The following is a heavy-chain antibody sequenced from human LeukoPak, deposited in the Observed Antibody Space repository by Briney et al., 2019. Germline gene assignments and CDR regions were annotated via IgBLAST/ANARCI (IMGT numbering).Heavy chain of an antibody. CDR3: ARDSPITVVRGLYYYYMDV. D-gene: IGHD3-10*01. CDR1: GGTFSSYA. V-gene: IGHV1-69*13. Sequence: GASVKVSCKASGGTFSSYAISWVRQAPGQGLEWMGGIIPIFGTANYAQKFQGRVTITADESTSTAYMELSSLRSEDTAVYYCARDSPITVVRGLYYYYMDVWGKGTTVTVSS. CDR2: IIPIFGTA. J-gene: IGHJ6*03.